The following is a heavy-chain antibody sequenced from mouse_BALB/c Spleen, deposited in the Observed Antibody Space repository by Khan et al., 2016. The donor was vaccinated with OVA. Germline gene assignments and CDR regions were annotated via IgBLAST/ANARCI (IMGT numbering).Heavy chain of an antibody. D-gene: IGHD1-1*01. V-gene: IGHV1S41*01. CDR2: IAPGSGSS. CDR1: GYTFTSYW. Sequence: DLVKPGASVKLSCKASGYTFTSYWINWIKQRPGQGLEWIGRIAPGSGSSSYNEMFKGKATLTLDTSYSTAYIQLSSLSSEDSAVYYCARANYYGRTCYAMDYWGQGTSVTVSS. CDR3: ARANYYGRTCYAMDY. J-gene: IGHJ4*01.